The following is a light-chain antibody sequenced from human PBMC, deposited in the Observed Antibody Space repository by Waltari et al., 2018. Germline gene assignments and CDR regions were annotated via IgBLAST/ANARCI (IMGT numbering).Light chain of an antibody. V-gene: IGLV1-47*01. CDR3: AAWDDSLSGSYV. Sequence: QSVLTQPPSASGTPGQRVTLSCSGTNSTIGTNYVSWSQHVPGTAPKLLSYRNDQRPSGVPDRFFGSKSGTSASLAISGLRSEDEADYYCAAWDDSLSGSYVFGTGTEVTVL. CDR2: RND. CDR1: NSTIGTNY. J-gene: IGLJ1*01.